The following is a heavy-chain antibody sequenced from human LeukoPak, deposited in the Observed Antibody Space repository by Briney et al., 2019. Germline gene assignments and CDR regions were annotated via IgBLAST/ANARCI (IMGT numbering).Heavy chain of an antibody. J-gene: IGHJ4*02. V-gene: IGHV4-61*01. CDR1: GGSISSGSYY. D-gene: IGHD4-17*01. Sequence: PSETLSLTCTVSGGSISSGSYYWSWIRQPPGKGLEWIGFIHYSGSTNYNPSLRSRVTISLDTSKNQFSLNLTSATAADTAVYYCARHSGAYGDYGTWFNYWGQGTLVAVSS. CDR3: ARHSGAYGDYGTWFNY. CDR2: IHYSGST.